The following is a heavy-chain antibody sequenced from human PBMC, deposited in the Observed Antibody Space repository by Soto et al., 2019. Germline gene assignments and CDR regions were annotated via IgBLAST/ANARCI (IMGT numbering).Heavy chain of an antibody. J-gene: IGHJ4*01. Sequence: PGGSLGLCCAASGFSFSGYYMRCVRQSPGKGLEWVSYISSSGSTIYYADSVKGRFTISRDNAKNSLYLQMNSLRAEDTTVYYCARDLGYYESRGYFDYWGHGT. D-gene: IGHD3-22*01. CDR1: GFSFSGYY. CDR2: ISSSGSTI. V-gene: IGHV3-11*01. CDR3: ARDLGYYESRGYFDY.